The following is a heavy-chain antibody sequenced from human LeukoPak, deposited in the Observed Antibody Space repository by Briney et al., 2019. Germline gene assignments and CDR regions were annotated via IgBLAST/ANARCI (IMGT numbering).Heavy chain of an antibody. V-gene: IGHV4-61*02. CDR1: GGSIISGSYY. CDR3: AREPASDNLSWFDP. J-gene: IGHJ5*02. CDR2: IYTSGSP. Sequence: SQTLSLTCTVSGGSIISGSYYWSWIRQPAGKGLEWIGRIYTSGSPNYNPSLKGRVTISVDTSKNQFSLKLSSVTAADTAVYYCAREPASDNLSWFDPWGQGTLVTVSS. D-gene: IGHD1-20*01.